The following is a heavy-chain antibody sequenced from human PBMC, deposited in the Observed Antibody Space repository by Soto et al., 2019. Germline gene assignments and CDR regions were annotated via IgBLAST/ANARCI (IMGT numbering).Heavy chain of an antibody. V-gene: IGHV3-23*01. J-gene: IGHJ3*02. CDR1: GFTFSSYA. CDR2: ISGSGGST. D-gene: IGHD3-3*01. Sequence: GGSLRLSCAASGFTFSSYAMGWVRQAPGKGLEWVSAISGSGGSTYYADSVKGRFTISRDNSKNTLYLQMNSLRAEDTAVYYCAKDRWFTIFGVASGFDIWGQGTMVTVSS. CDR3: AKDRWFTIFGVASGFDI.